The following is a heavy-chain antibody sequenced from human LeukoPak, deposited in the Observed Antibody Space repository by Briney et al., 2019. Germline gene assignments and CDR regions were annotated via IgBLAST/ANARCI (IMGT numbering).Heavy chain of an antibody. CDR1: GGSFSGYY. D-gene: IGHD3-10*01. Sequence: SETLSLTCAVYGGSFSGYYWSWIRQPPGKGLEWIGEINHSGSTNYNPSLKSRVTISVDTSKNQFSLKLTSVTAADTAVYYCARAPRGNLQGDCWGQGTLVTVSS. V-gene: IGHV4-34*01. CDR3: ARAPRGNLQGDC. J-gene: IGHJ4*02. CDR2: INHSGST.